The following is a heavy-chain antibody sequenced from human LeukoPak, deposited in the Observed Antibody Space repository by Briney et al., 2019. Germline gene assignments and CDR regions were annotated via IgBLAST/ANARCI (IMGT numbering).Heavy chain of an antibody. CDR1: GYTFTSYG. Sequence: ASVKVSCKASGYTFTSYGISWVRQAPGQGLEWMGWISAYNGNTNYAQKLQGRVTMTTDTSTSTAYMELRSLRSDDTAVYYCAGDAPTGTTVWGYYGMGVWGQGTKGTGSS. V-gene: IGHV1-18*01. J-gene: IGHJ6*02. CDR2: ISAYNGNT. CDR3: AGDAPTGTTVWGYYGMGV. D-gene: IGHD4-4*01.